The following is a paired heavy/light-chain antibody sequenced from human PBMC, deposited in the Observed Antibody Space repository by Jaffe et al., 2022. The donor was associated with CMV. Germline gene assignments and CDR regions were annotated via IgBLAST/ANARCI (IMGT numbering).Light chain of an antibody. V-gene: IGKV2-28*01. J-gene: IGKJ3*01. CDR1: QSLLHSNGYNY. CDR3: MQGLQTPRT. CDR2: LGS. Sequence: DIVMTQSPLSLPVTPGEPASISCTSSQSLLHSNGYNYLDWYLQKPGKSPQLLIYLGSNRASGVPDRFSGSGSGTDFTLKISRVEAEDVGVYYCMQGLQTPRTFGPGTKVDIK.
Heavy chain of an antibody. CDR2: IKQDGSAK. J-gene: IGHJ6*04. CDR3: KVGHSVTWSV. V-gene: IGHV3-7*03. Sequence: VQMVESGGDLVQPGGSLRLSCAASGFTFSNYWMSWVRQAPGKGLEWVANIKQDGSAKFYVDSVKGRFTISRDNANNSLYLQMNSLRAEDTATYYCKVGHSVTWSVWGKGTTVTVSS. CDR1: GFTFSNYW. D-gene: IGHD1-26*01.